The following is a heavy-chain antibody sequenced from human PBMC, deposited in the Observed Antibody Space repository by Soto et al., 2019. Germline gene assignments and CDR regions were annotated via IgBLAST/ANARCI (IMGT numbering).Heavy chain of an antibody. CDR3: ARMRPTGWHDYYFFGMDL. D-gene: IGHD6-19*01. CDR1: GGSLTDHY. J-gene: IGHJ6*02. V-gene: IGHV4-59*11. Sequence: QVQLHESGPGLVKPSETLSLTCNVSGGSLTDHYWTWIWQPPGKGLEWIGCVFSRGGTYYAPSLKSRVTLSLDTSKNHFSLRLTSMTTADTAVYYCARMRPTGWHDYYFFGMDLWGQGTTVTVSS. CDR2: VFSRGGT.